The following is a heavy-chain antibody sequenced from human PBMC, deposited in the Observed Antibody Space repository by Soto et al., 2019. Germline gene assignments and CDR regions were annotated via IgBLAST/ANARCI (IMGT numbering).Heavy chain of an antibody. D-gene: IGHD3-9*01. J-gene: IGHJ4*02. V-gene: IGHV1-8*01. CDR2: MNPNSGNT. CDR3: ARSRLGYFDY. Sequence: SVKVSCKASGYTFSSHDINWVRQAIGQGLEWMGWMNPNSGNTGYAQKFQGRVTMTRNTSISTAYMELSSLRSEDTAVYYCARSRLGYFDYWGQGSLVTVPQ. CDR1: GYTFSSHD.